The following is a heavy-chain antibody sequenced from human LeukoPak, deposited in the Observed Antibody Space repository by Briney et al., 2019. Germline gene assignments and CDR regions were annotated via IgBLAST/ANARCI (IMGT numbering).Heavy chain of an antibody. CDR1: GFTFSAYW. CDR2: IKEDGTEK. J-gene: IGHJ4*02. CDR3: ARGRWSDS. Sequence: PGGSLRLSCAASGFTFSAYWMTWVRQAPGKGLEWVANIKEDGTEKNYVDSVTGRFTISRDNVKKSLYLEMNSLRVEDTAVYYCARGRWSDSWGQGTQVTVSS. D-gene: IGHD5-24*01. V-gene: IGHV3-7*01.